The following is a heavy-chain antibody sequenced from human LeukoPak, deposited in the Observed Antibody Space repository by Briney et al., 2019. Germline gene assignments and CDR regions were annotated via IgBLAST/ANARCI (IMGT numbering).Heavy chain of an antibody. CDR3: ARSYGMDV. J-gene: IGHJ6*02. CDR1: GFTFSSYA. CDR2: ISYDGSNK. Sequence: GGSLRLSCAASGFTFSSYAMHWVRQAPGKGLEWVAVISYDGSNKYYADSVRGRFTISRDNSKNTLYLQMNSLRAEDTAVYYCARSYGMDVWGQGTTVTVSS. V-gene: IGHV3-30-3*01.